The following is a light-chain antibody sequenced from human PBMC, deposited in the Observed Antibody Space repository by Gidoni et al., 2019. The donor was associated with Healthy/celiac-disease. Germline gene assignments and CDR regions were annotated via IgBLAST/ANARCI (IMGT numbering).Light chain of an antibody. Sequence: EIVLTQSPATLFLSPGERATLSCRASQSVSSYLAWYQQKPDQAPRLLIYDASNRATGIPARFSGSGSGTDFTLTISSLEPEDFAVYYCQQRSNWPPLFTFGPGTKVDIK. V-gene: IGKV3-11*01. CDR1: QSVSSY. CDR3: QQRSNWPPLFT. J-gene: IGKJ3*01. CDR2: DAS.